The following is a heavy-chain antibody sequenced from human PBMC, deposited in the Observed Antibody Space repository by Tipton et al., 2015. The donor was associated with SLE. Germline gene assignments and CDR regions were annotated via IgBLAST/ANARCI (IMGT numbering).Heavy chain of an antibody. CDR3: ARESAFDI. CDR1: GFTFSSYA. V-gene: IGHV4-59*01. CDR2: IYYSGST. Sequence: LRLSCAASGFTFSSYAMSWVRQAPGKGLEWIGYIYYSGSTNYNPSLKSRVTISVDTSKNQFSLKLSSVTAADTAVYYCARESAFDIWGQGTMVTVSS. J-gene: IGHJ3*02.